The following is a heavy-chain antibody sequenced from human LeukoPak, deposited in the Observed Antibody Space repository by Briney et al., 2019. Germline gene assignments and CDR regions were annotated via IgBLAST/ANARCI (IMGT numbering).Heavy chain of an antibody. CDR2: TDPEDGKS. D-gene: IGHD1-1*01. J-gene: IGHJ4*02. CDR1: GFLFSAYY. Sequence: GATVKVSCKTSGFLFSAYYMHWVQQAPGKGFRWMGRTDPEDGKSTYAEDFQGRVTLTADMSTDTAYMELSRLTSEDTALYYCTTGRGAYDVFDFWGQGSLVIVSS. CDR3: TTGRGAYDVFDF. V-gene: IGHV1-69-2*01.